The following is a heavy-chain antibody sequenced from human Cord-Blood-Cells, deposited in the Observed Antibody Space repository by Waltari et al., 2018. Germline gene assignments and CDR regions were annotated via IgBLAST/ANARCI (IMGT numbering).Heavy chain of an antibody. CDR2: IKHSGST. Sequence: QVQLQQWGAGLLKPSETLSLTCAVYGGSFIGYYWSWIRQPPGKGLEWIGEIKHSGSTNYNPALKSSVTITVDNFKNQFSLKVGSLTGAGTGGFYWAGPESSRLFYWFDPLGHGTLVPGSS. D-gene: IGHD6-13*01. V-gene: IGHV4-34*01. CDR1: GGSFIGYY. CDR3: AGPESSRLFYWFDP. J-gene: IGHJ5*02.